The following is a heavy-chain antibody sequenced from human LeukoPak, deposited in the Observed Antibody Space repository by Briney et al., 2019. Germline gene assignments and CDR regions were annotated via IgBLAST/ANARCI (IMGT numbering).Heavy chain of an antibody. CDR2: IYYSGST. Sequence: SETLSLTCTVSGGSISSGGYSWSWIRQHPGKGLEWIGYIYYSGSTYYNPSLKSRVTISVDTSKNQFSLKLSSVTAADTAVYYCARELEPRLNWFDPWGQGTLVTVSS. D-gene: IGHD1-1*01. V-gene: IGHV4-31*03. CDR3: ARELEPRLNWFDP. J-gene: IGHJ5*02. CDR1: GGSISSGGYS.